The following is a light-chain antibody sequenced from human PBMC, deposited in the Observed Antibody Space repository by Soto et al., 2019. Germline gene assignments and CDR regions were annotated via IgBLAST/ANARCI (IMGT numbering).Light chain of an antibody. V-gene: IGLV1-44*01. CDR3: ETWDVSLNGQGLS. Sequence: QSALTQPPSASGPPGQRITISCSGSSSNIGSNSVNWFHQLPGTAPKRILYATDQLPSGVSARISCSRSGTSASLTISGRQSEDEGYYYCETWDVSLNGQGLSFGGGTKLTVL. CDR2: ATD. J-gene: IGLJ2*01. CDR1: SSNIGSNS.